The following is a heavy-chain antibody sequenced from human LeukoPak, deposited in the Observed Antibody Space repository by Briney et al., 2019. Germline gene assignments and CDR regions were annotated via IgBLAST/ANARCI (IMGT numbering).Heavy chain of an antibody. V-gene: IGHV3-15*01. Sequence: PGGSLRLSCAASGFTFSSAYMTWFRQAPGKGLEWVGRIKSESDGATTDYAASVKGRFTISRDNAKNSLYLQMNSLRAEDTAVYYCARDGPVTAMYWGQGTLVTVSS. CDR2: IKSESDGATT. CDR1: GFTFSSAY. D-gene: IGHD2-21*02. CDR3: ARDGPVTAMY. J-gene: IGHJ4*02.